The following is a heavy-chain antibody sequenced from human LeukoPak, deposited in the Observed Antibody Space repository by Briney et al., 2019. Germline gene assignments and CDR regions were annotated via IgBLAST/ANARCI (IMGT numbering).Heavy chain of an antibody. CDR3: ARGGDFWSGYKTHEYGLDV. D-gene: IGHD3-3*01. J-gene: IGHJ6*02. CDR2: VSYDGSKK. CDR1: GFTFSSYA. V-gene: IGHV3-30-3*01. Sequence: GGSLRLSCAASGFTFSSYAMHWVRQAPGKGLEWVAVVSYDGSKKYHADSVKGRFTISRDNSNKMQYLEMDSLRADDTAVYYCARGGDFWSGYKTHEYGLDVWGQGTTVTVSS.